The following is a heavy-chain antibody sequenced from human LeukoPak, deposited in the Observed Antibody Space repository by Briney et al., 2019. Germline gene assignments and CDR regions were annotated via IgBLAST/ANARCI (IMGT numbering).Heavy chain of an antibody. D-gene: IGHD3-22*01. CDR1: GFTVSINY. J-gene: IGHJ6*02. V-gene: IGHV3-53*04. CDR2: IYSDGST. CDR3: ARSLYYYDSSGNPPGYYYYGMDV. Sequence: GGSLRLSCAASGFTVSINYMSWVRQAPGKGLEWVSVIYSDGSTYYADSVKGRFTISRYNSKNTLYLQMNSLRAEDTAVYFCARSLYYYDSSGNPPGYYYYGMDVWGQGTTVTVSS.